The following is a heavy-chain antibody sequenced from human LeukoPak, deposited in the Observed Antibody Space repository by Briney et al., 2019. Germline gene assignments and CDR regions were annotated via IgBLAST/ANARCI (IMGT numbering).Heavy chain of an antibody. V-gene: IGHV4-34*01. CDR1: GGSFSGYY. CDR2: INHSGST. CDR3: ARGVTTGTTYLDY. Sequence: SETLSLTCAVYGGSFSGYYWSWIRQPPGKGLEWIGEINHSGSTNYNPSLKSRVTISVDTSKNQFSLKLSSVTAADTAVYYCARGVTTGTTYLDYWGQGTLVTVCS. J-gene: IGHJ4*02. D-gene: IGHD1-1*01.